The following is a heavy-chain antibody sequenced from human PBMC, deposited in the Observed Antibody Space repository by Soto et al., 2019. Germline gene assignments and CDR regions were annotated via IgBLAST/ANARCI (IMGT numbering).Heavy chain of an antibody. CDR2: VSGSGGST. CDR3: ANRGYIVVVPAGLDY. V-gene: IGHV3-23*01. D-gene: IGHD2-2*01. Sequence: GGSLRLSCAASGFTLSSYAMSWVRQAPGKGLEWVSAVSGSGGSTFYADSVKGRFTISRDNSKNTLYLQMNSLRAEDTAVYHCANRGYIVVVPAGLDYRGQGTLVTVSS. J-gene: IGHJ4*02. CDR1: GFTLSSYA.